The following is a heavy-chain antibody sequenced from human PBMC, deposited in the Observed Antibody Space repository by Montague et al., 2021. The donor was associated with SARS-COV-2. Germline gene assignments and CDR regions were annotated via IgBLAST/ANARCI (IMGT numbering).Heavy chain of an antibody. CDR1: GGSFSGYY. D-gene: IGHD2-15*01. CDR2: INHGGNT. Sequence: SETLSLTCAVHGGSFSGYYWNWIRQPPGKGLEWIGEINHGGNTNYNPSLKNRLTISVDTSKNQFSLKLTSVAATDTAVYYCARLSDGVVPSPILGIGPYFTYYYMDVWGRGTTVTVSS. J-gene: IGHJ6*03. V-gene: IGHV4-34*01. CDR3: ARLSDGVVPSPILGIGPYFTYYYMDV.